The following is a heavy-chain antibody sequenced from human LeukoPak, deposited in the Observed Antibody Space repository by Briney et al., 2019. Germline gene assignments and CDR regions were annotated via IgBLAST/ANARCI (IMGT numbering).Heavy chain of an antibody. CDR3: ARGPKRVGATFRAYNWFDP. D-gene: IGHD1-26*01. CDR2: INHSGST. CDR1: GGSFSGYY. J-gene: IGHJ5*02. V-gene: IGHV4-34*01. Sequence: LETLSLTCAVYGGSFSGYYWSWIRQPPGKGLEWIGEINHSGSTNYNPSLKSRVTISVDTSKNQFSLELSSVTAADTAVYYCARGPKRVGATFRAYNWFDPWGQGTLVTVSS.